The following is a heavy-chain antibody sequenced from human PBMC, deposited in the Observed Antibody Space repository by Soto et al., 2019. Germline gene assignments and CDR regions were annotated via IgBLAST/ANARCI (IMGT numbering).Heavy chain of an antibody. J-gene: IGHJ6*02. Sequence: GGSLRLSCAASGFTFSSYTMNWVRQAPGKGLEWVSSISGRSKYIYYADSVKGRFTISRDNAKNSLYLQLNSLRAEDTAVYYCARDSNIGLGYYYAMDVWGQGTTVTVSS. CDR2: ISGRSKYI. V-gene: IGHV3-21*01. D-gene: IGHD3-3*02. CDR1: GFTFSSYT. CDR3: ARDSNIGLGYYYAMDV.